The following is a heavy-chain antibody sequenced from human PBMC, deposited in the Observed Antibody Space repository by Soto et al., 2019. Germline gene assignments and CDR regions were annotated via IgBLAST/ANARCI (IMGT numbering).Heavy chain of an antibody. CDR3: EKANLYNCCSVSDY. V-gene: IGHV3-23*01. Sequence: PGGSARVACALYGFCVSSQGMTCVRQAPWKGLARVSALRTRGTATFYADSVKGRFTISGDNSNNVVYRQMDSRRAEDTAIYYWEKANLYNCCSVSDYWGQASRV. D-gene: IGHD2-2*02. CDR1: GFCVSSQG. J-gene: IGHJ4*02. CDR2: LRTRGTAT.